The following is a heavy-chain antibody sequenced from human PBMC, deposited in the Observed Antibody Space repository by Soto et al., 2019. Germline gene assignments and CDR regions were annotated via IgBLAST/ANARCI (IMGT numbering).Heavy chain of an antibody. CDR2: IDYSGKT. J-gene: IGHJ2*01. D-gene: IGHD2-8*02. V-gene: IGHV4-61*01. Sequence: QAQLQESGPGLVKPSETLSLICGVSDGSVSGVTYYWSWIRQSPGKGLEWIGYIDYSGKTNYNPSHKSRVGRSGDSSMNQFSVNPKSVTASDTAVYYCARTTSLRGYWGYFELWGRGTLVNVS. CDR3: ARTTSLRGYWGYFEL. CDR1: DGSVSGVTYY.